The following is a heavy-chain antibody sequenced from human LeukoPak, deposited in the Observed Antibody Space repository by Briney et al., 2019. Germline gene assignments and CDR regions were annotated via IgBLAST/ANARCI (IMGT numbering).Heavy chain of an antibody. V-gene: IGHV4-34*01. CDR1: GGSFSGYY. J-gene: IGHJ4*02. D-gene: IGHD3-10*01. CDR2: INHSGST. Sequence: SETLSLTCAVYGGSFSGYYWGWIRQPPGKGLEWIGEINHSGSTNYNPSLKSRVTISVDTSKNQFSLKLSSVTAADTAVYYCARLLLWFGELSSRYYFDYWGQGTLVTVSS. CDR3: ARLLLWFGELSSRYYFDY.